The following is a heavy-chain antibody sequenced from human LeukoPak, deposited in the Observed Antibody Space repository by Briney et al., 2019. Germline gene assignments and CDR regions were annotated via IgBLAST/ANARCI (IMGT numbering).Heavy chain of an antibody. Sequence: SVKVSCKASGGTFSSYAISWVRQAPGQGREWMGGIIPIFGTANYAQKFQGRVTITADESTSTAYMELSSLRSEDTAVYYCARVSVVSRRAAAGYNWFDPWGQGTLVTVSS. D-gene: IGHD6-13*01. CDR3: ARVSVVSRRAAAGYNWFDP. CDR1: GGTFSSYA. V-gene: IGHV1-69*13. CDR2: IIPIFGTA. J-gene: IGHJ5*02.